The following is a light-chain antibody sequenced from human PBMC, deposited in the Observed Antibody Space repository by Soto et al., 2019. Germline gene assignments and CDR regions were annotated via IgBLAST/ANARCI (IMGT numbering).Light chain of an antibody. CDR3: QKYNSAPPLT. V-gene: IGKV1-27*01. Sequence: DIQMTQSPSSLSASVGARVTITCRASQGISNYLAWYQQKPGKVPKLLIYAASTLQSGVPSRFSGSGSGTDFTLTISSLQPEDVATYYCQKYNSAPPLTFGGGIKVEIK. J-gene: IGKJ4*01. CDR2: AAS. CDR1: QGISNY.